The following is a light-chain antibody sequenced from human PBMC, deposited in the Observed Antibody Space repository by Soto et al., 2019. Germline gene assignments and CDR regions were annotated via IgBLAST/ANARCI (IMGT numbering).Light chain of an antibody. V-gene: IGLV2-14*03. CDR3: CSYTTSNTRQIV. CDR2: DVS. CDR1: SSDVGGYNY. J-gene: IGLJ1*01. Sequence: QSLLTQSASVSGSPGQSITLSCPGTSSDVGGYNYVSWYQHHPGKAPKLMIYDVSNRPSGVSNRFSGSKSGNTASLTISGLQPEDEADYYCCSYTTSNTRQIVFGTGTKVTVL.